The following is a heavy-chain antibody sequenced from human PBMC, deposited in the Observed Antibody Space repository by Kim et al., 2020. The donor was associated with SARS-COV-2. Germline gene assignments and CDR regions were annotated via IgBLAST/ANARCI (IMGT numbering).Heavy chain of an antibody. D-gene: IGHD6-19*01. Sequence: CYNPSLKSRVTISVDTSKNQFSLKLSSVTAADTAVYYCARHGVAVAGLDYWGQGTLVTVSS. V-gene: IGHV4-39*01. CDR3: ARHGVAVAGLDY. J-gene: IGHJ4*02.